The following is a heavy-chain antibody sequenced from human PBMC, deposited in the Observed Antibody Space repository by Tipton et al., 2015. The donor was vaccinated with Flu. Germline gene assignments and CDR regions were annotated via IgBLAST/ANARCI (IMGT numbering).Heavy chain of an antibody. V-gene: IGHV4-39*01. CDR1: GGSISSSSCY. CDR3: ARHKFSSGWYYFDY. CDR2: IYYSGST. Sequence: TLSLTCAVSGGSISSSSCYWGWIRQPPGKGLEWIGSIYYSGSTYYNPSLNSRVTISADTSKNQFSLKLSSVTAADTAVYYCARHKFSSGWYYFDYWGQGTLVTVSS. J-gene: IGHJ4*02. D-gene: IGHD6-19*01.